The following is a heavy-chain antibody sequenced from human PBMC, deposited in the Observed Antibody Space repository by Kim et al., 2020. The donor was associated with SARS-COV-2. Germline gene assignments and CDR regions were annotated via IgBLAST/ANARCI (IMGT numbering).Heavy chain of an antibody. CDR1: GVSVSSRSYF. J-gene: IGHJ4*01. Sequence: SQTLSLTCAVSGVSVSSRSYFWSWIRQHSEKGLEWIGYIYDSGRTYYNPSLQSRATLSLDTSQNQFSLQLTSVTAADTAGYYCARDDHGDY. CDR2: IYDSGRT. CDR3: ARDDHGDY. D-gene: IGHD2-15*01. V-gene: IGHV4-31*02.